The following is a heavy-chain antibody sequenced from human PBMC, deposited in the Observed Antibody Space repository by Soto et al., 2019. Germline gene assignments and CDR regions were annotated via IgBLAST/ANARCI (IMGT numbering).Heavy chain of an antibody. CDR3: ARSYSYGFGY. CDR2: IGTGTRTT. V-gene: IGHV3-48*01. D-gene: IGHD5-18*01. J-gene: IGHJ4*02. Sequence: EVQLVESGGGLVQPGVSLRLSCAASGFLLSSYSMSWVRQAPGKGLEWVSYIGTGTRTTYYADSVKGRFTISRDNGKNSLFLQMNSLRAEDTALYYCARSYSYGFGYWGQGTLVTVSS. CDR1: GFLLSSYS.